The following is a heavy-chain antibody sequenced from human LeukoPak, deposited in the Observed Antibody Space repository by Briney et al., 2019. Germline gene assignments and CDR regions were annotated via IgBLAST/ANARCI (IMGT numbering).Heavy chain of an antibody. J-gene: IGHJ3*02. Sequence: ASVKVSCKGFDNAFNAYGVTWVRQAPGQGLEWMGWISGDTGETYYGQKFQGRVTLTTDTPTDTVYMELRSLRSDDTAVYYCARDGLPNFERPDDALDIWGQGTLVTVSS. CDR1: DNAFNAYG. D-gene: IGHD1-1*01. CDR3: ARDGLPNFERPDDALDI. V-gene: IGHV1-18*01. CDR2: ISGDTGET.